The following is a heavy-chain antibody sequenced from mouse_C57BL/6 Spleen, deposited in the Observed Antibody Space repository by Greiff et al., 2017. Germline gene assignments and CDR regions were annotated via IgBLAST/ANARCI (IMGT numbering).Heavy chain of an antibody. Sequence: QVQLKQPGAELVRPGTSVKLSCKASGYTFTSYWMHWVKQRPGQGLEWIGVIDPSDSYTNYNQKFKGKATLTVDTSSSAAYMQLSSLTSEDSAVDYCARGDDYDHWGQGTLVTVSA. J-gene: IGHJ3*01. CDR3: ARGDDYDH. V-gene: IGHV1-59*01. D-gene: IGHD2-4*01. CDR2: IDPSDSYT. CDR1: GYTFTSYW.